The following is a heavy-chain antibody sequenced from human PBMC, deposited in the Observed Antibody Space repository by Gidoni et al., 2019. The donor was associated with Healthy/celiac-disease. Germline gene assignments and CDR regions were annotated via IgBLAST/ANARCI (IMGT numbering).Heavy chain of an antibody. CDR1: GFTFSTLS. CDR3: AKFDDSGGVVPAAHFDY. D-gene: IGHD2-2*01. J-gene: IGHJ4*02. Sequence: EVQLLESGGGLVQPGGSLRLSCAASGFTFSTLSMSWVRQAPGKGLEWVSAISGSGGSTYYADSVKGRFTISRDNSKNTLYLQMNSLRAEDTAVYYCAKFDDSGGVVPAAHFDYWGQGTLVTVSS. CDR2: ISGSGGST. V-gene: IGHV3-23*01.